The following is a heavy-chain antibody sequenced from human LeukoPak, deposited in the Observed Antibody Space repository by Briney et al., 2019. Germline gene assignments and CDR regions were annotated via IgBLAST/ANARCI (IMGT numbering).Heavy chain of an antibody. D-gene: IGHD6-13*01. CDR3: ARSVAAAYSTNWFDP. CDR1: GGTFSSYA. V-gene: IGHV1-69*13. CDR2: IIPIFGTA. J-gene: IGHJ5*02. Sequence: SVKVSCKASGGTFSSYAISWVRQAPGQGLEWMGGIIPIFGTANYAQKFQGRVTITADEPTSTAYMELSSLRSEDTAVYYCARSVAAAYSTNWFDPWGQGTLVTVSS.